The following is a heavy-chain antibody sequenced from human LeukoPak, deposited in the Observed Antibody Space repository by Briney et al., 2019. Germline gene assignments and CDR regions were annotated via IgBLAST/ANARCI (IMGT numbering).Heavy chain of an antibody. V-gene: IGHV3-21*01. D-gene: IGHD2-2*02. CDR3: ARDLVPAAILDAFDI. J-gene: IGHJ3*02. CDR1: GFTFSSYS. CDR2: ISSSSSYI. Sequence: KSGGSLRLSCAASGFTFSSYSMNWVRQAPGKGLEWVSSISSSSSYIYYADSVKGRFTISRDNAKNSLYLQINSLRAEDTAVYYCARDLVPAAILDAFDIWGQGTMVTVSS.